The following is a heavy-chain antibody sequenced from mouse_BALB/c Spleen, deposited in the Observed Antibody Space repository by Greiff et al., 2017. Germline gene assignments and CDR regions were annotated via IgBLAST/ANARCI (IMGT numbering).Heavy chain of an antibody. D-gene: IGHD1-1*01. CDR1: GYTFSSYW. CDR2: ILPGSGST. Sequence: QVQLKESGAELMKPGASVKISCKATGYTFSSYWIEWVKQRPGHGLEWIGEILPGSGSTNYNEKFKGKATFTADTSSNTAYMQLSSLTSEDSAVYYGARFHYYGSSPYFDVWGAGTTVTVSS. J-gene: IGHJ1*01. V-gene: IGHV1-9*01. CDR3: ARFHYYGSSPYFDV.